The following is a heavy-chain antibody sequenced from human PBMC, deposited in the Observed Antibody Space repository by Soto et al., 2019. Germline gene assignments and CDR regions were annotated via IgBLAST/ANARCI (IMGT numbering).Heavy chain of an antibody. Sequence: EMQVLESGGGLVQPGGSLRLSCAASGFTFSSYGMNWVRQAPGKGLEWVSGIRSDGDTTYNADSVKGRFTVSRDTSKNTVDLQMNSMRAEDTAVYYCAKGKGVGATPDGANCWGQGTLVTVSS. CDR1: GFTFSSYG. CDR2: IRSDGDTT. CDR3: AKGKGVGATPDGANC. V-gene: IGHV3-23*01. D-gene: IGHD1-26*01. J-gene: IGHJ4*02.